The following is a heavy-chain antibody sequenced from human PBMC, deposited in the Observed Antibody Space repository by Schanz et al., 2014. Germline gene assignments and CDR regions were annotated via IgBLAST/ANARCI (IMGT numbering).Heavy chain of an antibody. Sequence: EVQLVESGGGLVQPGGSLRLSCEASGFTFRDYSMNWVRQAPGKGPEWVSAISGRGGRTYYADSVKGRFIISRDSSKNTLLLQMNSLRAEDTAVYFGARDGGRDGYNLAFDVWGQGTLVTVSS. CDR3: ARDGGRDGYNLAFDV. V-gene: IGHV3-23*04. D-gene: IGHD5-12*01. CDR2: ISGRGGRT. CDR1: GFTFRDYS. J-gene: IGHJ3*01.